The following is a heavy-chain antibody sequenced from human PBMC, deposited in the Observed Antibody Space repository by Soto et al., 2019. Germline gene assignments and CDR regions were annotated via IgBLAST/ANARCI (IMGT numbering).Heavy chain of an antibody. D-gene: IGHD1-26*01. Sequence: GGSLRLSCAASGFTVSSNYMSWVRQAPGKGLEWVSVIYSGGSTYYADSVKGRFTISRDNSKNTLYLQMNSLRAEDTAVYYCARGSGIVAAYFDYWGQGTLVTVSS. J-gene: IGHJ4*02. CDR3: ARGSGIVAAYFDY. V-gene: IGHV3-66*01. CDR2: IYSGGST. CDR1: GFTVSSNY.